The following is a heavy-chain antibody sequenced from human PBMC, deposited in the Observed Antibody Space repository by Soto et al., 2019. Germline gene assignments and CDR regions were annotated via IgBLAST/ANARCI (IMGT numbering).Heavy chain of an antibody. Sequence: PGGSLRLSCAASGFTFSSYWMHWVRQAPGKGLVWVSRINSDGSSTSYADSVKGRFTISRDNAKNTLYLQMNSLRAEDTAVYYCAREAPVVGAFDIWGQGTMVTVSS. CDR1: GFTFSSYW. CDR2: INSDGSST. J-gene: IGHJ3*02. V-gene: IGHV3-74*01. CDR3: AREAPVVGAFDI. D-gene: IGHD2-15*01.